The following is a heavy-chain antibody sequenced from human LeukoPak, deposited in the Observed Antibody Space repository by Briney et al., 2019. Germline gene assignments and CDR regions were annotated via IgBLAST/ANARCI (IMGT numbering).Heavy chain of an antibody. CDR2: IYYSGST. CDR1: GGSITSYY. V-gene: IGHV4-59*08. J-gene: IGHJ4*02. Sequence: SETLSLTCTVSGGSITSYYWNWIRQPPGKGLEWIGYIYYSGSTNYNPSLKSRVTISVDTSKNQFSLKLSSVTAADTAVYYCARLVLGGTAYFGSWGQGTLLTVSS. D-gene: IGHD1-26*01. CDR3: ARLVLGGTAYFGS.